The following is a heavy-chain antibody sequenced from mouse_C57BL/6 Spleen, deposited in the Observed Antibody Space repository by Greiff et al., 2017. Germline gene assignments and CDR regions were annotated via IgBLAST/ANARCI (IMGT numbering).Heavy chain of an antibody. V-gene: IGHV1-18*01. D-gene: IGHD2-1*01. CDR2: INPNNGGT. CDR1: GYTFTDYN. J-gene: IGHJ3*01. CDR3: ARNGGKGAWFAY. Sequence: VQLKQSGPELVKPGASVKIPCKASGYTFTDYNMDWVKQSHGKSLAWIGDINPNNGGTIDNQKFTGKATLTVDKSSSTAYMELRSLASEDTAVYYCARNGGKGAWFAYWGQGTLVTVSA.